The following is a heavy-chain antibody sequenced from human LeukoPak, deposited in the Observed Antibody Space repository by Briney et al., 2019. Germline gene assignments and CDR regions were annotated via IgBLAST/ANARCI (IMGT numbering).Heavy chain of an antibody. D-gene: IGHD3-10*01. V-gene: IGHV4-34*01. J-gene: IGHJ6*03. CDR1: GGSFSGYY. CDR3: ARGRGVRGVIYYYYYMDV. CDR2: INNSGST. Sequence: SETLSLTCAVHGGSFSGYYWSWIRQPPGKGLEWIGEINNSGSTNYNPSLKSRVTISVDTSKNQFSLKLSSVTAADTAVYYCARGRGVRGVIYYYYYMDVWGKGTTVTVSS.